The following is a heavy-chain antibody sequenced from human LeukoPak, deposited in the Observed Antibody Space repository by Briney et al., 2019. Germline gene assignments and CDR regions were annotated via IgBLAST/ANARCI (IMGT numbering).Heavy chain of an antibody. CDR3: ASTRVRFGESTYAFDI. Sequence: RASVKVSCKASGYTFTSYGISWVRQAPGQGLEWMGWISAYNGNTNYAQKLQGRVTMTTDTSTSTAYMELRSLRSDDTAVYYCASTRVRFGESTYAFDIWGQGTMVTDSS. CDR2: ISAYNGNT. V-gene: IGHV1-18*01. D-gene: IGHD3-10*01. CDR1: GYTFTSYG. J-gene: IGHJ3*02.